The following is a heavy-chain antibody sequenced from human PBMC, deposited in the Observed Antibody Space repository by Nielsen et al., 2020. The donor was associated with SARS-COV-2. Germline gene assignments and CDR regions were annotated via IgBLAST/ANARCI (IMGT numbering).Heavy chain of an antibody. Sequence: GGSLRLSCAASGFTFSSYAMHWVRQAPGKGLEWVAVISYDGSNKYYADSVKGRFTISRDNSKNTLYLQMNSLRAEDTAVYYCAREMVREIVVVITTMHYYYGMDVWGQGTTVTVSS. V-gene: IGHV3-30*04. J-gene: IGHJ6*02. D-gene: IGHD3-22*01. CDR2: ISYDGSNK. CDR1: GFTFSSYA. CDR3: AREMVREIVVVITTMHYYYGMDV.